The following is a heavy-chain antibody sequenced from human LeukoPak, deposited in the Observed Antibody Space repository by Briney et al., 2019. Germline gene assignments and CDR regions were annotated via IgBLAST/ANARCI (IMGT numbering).Heavy chain of an antibody. J-gene: IGHJ4*02. V-gene: IGHV4-4*07. CDR2: IYTSGST. CDR3: ARVQQSMMAAAGLYYLDY. CDR1: GGSINSDS. D-gene: IGHD6-13*01. Sequence: PSETLSLTCTVSGGSINSDSWSWIRQPAGKGLEWIGRIYTSGSTNYNPSLKSRVTMSVDTSKNQFSLKLSSVTAADTAVYYCARVQQSMMAAAGLYYLDYWGQGTLVTVSS.